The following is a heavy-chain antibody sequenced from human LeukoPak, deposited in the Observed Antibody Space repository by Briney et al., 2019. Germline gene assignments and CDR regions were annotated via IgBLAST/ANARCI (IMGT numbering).Heavy chain of an antibody. CDR1: GFDFSSHS. D-gene: IGHD2-2*02. J-gene: IGHJ4*02. Sequence: GGSLRLSCAAAGFDFSSHSMNWVRQAPGKGLEWISYIDSGGGLIYYADSVGGRFTISRDIAKNSLFLQMNSLRAEDTAVYHCANPPRYCSSTSCCTTFDYWGQGTLVTVSS. CDR2: IDSGGGLI. V-gene: IGHV3-48*01. CDR3: ANPPRYCSSTSCCTTFDY.